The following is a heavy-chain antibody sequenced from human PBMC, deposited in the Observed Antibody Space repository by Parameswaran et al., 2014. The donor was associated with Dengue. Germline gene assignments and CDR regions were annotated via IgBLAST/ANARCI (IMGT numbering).Heavy chain of an antibody. V-gene: IGHV4-31*02. D-gene: IGHD3-22*01. CDR2: IYYSGST. Sequence: WIRQPPGKGLEWIGYIYYSGSTYYNPSLKSRVTISVDTSKNQFSLKLSSVTAADTAVYYCARTYYYDSSGSESPRWFDPWGQGTLVTVSS. CDR3: ARTYYYDSSGSESPRWFDP. J-gene: IGHJ5*02.